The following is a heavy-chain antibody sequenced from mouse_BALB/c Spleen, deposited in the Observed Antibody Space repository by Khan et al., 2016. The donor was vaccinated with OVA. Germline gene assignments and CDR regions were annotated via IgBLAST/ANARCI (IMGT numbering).Heavy chain of an antibody. CDR2: TNPTNGRT. CDR1: GYTFTSYW. V-gene: IGHV1S81*02. CDR3: ARIKKIVANSFDY. D-gene: IGHD1-1*01. Sequence: QVQLQQPGAELVKAGASVKMSCKASGYTFTSYWMHWVKQRLGQGLEWIAETNPTNGRTYYNEKFKSKATLTVDTSSSTASMQLSGRTFKDTAVYSCARIKKIVANSFDYWGQGTTLTVSS. J-gene: IGHJ2*01.